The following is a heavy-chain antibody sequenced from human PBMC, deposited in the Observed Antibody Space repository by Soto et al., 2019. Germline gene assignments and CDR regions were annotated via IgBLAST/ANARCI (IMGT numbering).Heavy chain of an antibody. V-gene: IGHV1-69*01. Sequence: QVQLVQSGAEVKKPGSSVKVSCKASGGTFSTYAISWVRQAPGQGLEWMGGIIPIFGTASYAQKFQGRVTITADESTSIAYMELSSLRSEDTAVYYCARKVVVGATAGYEAFDIWGQGTMVTVSS. D-gene: IGHD1-26*01. CDR2: IIPIFGTA. J-gene: IGHJ3*02. CDR3: ARKVVVGATAGYEAFDI. CDR1: GGTFSTYA.